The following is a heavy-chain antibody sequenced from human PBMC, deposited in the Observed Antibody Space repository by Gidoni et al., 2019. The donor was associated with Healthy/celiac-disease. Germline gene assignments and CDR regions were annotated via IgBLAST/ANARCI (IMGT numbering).Heavy chain of an antibody. CDR2: ISYDGSNT. V-gene: IGHV3-30-3*01. Sequence: QVQLVESGGGVVQPGRSLRLSCAASGFTFSSYAMHGVRQAPGKGLEWVAVISYDGSNTYYADSVKGRFTISRDNSKNTLYLQMNSLRAEDTSVYYCARAAIAARAEAGYYFDYWGQGTLVTVSS. CDR1: GFTFSSYA. D-gene: IGHD6-6*01. J-gene: IGHJ4*02. CDR3: ARAAIAARAEAGYYFDY.